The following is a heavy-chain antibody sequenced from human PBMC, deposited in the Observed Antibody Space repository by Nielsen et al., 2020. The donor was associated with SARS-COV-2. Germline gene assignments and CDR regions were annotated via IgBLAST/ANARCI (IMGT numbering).Heavy chain of an antibody. CDR1: GYTFTGYY. Sequence: ASVKVSCKASGYTFTGYYMHWVRQAPGQGLEWMGRINPNSGGTNYAQKFQGRVTMTRDTSISTAYMELSRLRSDDTAVYYCARDRGADIVVVVAATPISPIYGMDVWGQGTTVTVSS. J-gene: IGHJ6*02. CDR2: INPNSGGT. CDR3: ARDRGADIVVVVAATPISPIYGMDV. D-gene: IGHD2-15*01. V-gene: IGHV1-2*06.